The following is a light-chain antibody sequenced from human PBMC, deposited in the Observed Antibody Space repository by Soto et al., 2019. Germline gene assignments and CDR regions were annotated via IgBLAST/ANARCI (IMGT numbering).Light chain of an antibody. V-gene: IGLV2-14*01. CDR3: SSYTSSSTLYV. J-gene: IGLJ1*01. CDR2: EVS. Sequence: SALTQPASVSGSPGQSITISCTGTSSDVGGYNYVSWYQQHPGKAPKLMIYEVSNRPSGVSNRFSGSKSGNTASLTISGLQAEDEADSYCSSYTSSSTLYVLGTGTRSPS. CDR1: SSDVGGYNY.